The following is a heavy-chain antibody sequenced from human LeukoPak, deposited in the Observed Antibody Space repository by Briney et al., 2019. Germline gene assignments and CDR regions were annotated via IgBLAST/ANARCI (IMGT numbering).Heavy chain of an antibody. D-gene: IGHD4-17*01. J-gene: IGHJ1*01. CDR3: ARVKFYGDYPFFQH. CDR1: GYTFTSYG. Sequence: ASVKVSCKASGYTFTSYGISWVRQAPGQGREGMGWISAYNGNTKYAKKLQGRVTMPTDTSTSTAYMELRSLRSDDTAVYYCARVKFYGDYPFFQHWGQGTLVTVSS. V-gene: IGHV1-18*01. CDR2: ISAYNGNT.